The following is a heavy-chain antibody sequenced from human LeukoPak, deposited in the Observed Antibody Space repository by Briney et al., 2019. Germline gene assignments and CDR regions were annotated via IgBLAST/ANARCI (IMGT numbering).Heavy chain of an antibody. CDR1: GFTFSSYS. CDR3: ARDADYCSGGSCYPYFDY. D-gene: IGHD2-15*01. J-gene: IGHJ4*02. V-gene: IGHV3-21*01. CDR2: ISSSSSYI. Sequence: GGSLRLSCAASGFTFSSYSMNWVRQAPGKGLEWVSSISSSSSYIYYADSVKGRFTISRDNAKNSLYLQMNSPRAEDTAVYYCARDADYCSGGSCYPYFDYWGQGTLVTVSS.